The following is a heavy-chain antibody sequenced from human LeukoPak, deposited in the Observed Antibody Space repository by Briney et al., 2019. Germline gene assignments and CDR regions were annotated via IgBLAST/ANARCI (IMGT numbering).Heavy chain of an antibody. D-gene: IGHD3-16*01. Sequence: PAETLSPTCTVAGGSISSYYWSWIRQPPGSGLGWIGYIYYSGSTNYNPSLKSRVTISVNTSKNQFSLKLSSVTAADTAVYYCARYSTGWGAFDYWGQGTLVTVSS. CDR3: ARYSTGWGAFDY. CDR2: IYYSGST. J-gene: IGHJ4*02. CDR1: GGSISSYY. V-gene: IGHV4-59*01.